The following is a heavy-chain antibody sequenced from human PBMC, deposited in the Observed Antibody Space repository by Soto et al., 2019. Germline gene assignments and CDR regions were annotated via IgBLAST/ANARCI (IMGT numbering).Heavy chain of an antibody. CDR3: ARQLWFGELSPQGYYYYYYGMDV. CDR1: GYSFTSYW. D-gene: IGHD3-10*01. V-gene: IGHV5-10-1*01. Sequence: PGESLKISCKGSGYSFTSYWISWVRQMPGKGLEWMGRIDPSDSYTNYSPSFQGHVTISADKSISTAYLQWSSLKASDTAMYYCARQLWFGELSPQGYYYYYYGMDVWGQGTTVTVS. CDR2: IDPSDSYT. J-gene: IGHJ6*02.